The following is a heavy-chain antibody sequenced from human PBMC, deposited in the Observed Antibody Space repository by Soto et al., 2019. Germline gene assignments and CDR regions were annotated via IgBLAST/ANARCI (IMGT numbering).Heavy chain of an antibody. CDR3: ANVPRKPHCCGP. J-gene: IGHJ5*02. CDR2: IKPSSGGT. D-gene: IGHD2-21*02. V-gene: IGHV1-2*02. Sequence: ASVKVSCKASGYTFTGYYIHWVRQAPGPGLEWMGWIKPSSGGTNYAQKFQGRVTMTRDTSISTAYIELRRLRSDDTATYFCANVPRKPHCCGPWGKETQVTVSS. CDR1: GYTFTGYY.